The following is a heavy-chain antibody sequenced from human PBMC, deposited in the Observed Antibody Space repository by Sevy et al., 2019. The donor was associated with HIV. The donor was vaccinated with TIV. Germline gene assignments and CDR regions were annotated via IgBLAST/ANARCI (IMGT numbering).Heavy chain of an antibody. D-gene: IGHD5-12*01. CDR3: ARGGSDALDF. J-gene: IGHJ3*01. V-gene: IGHV3-13*01. Sequence: GGSLRLSCAASGFTFSSYDMHWVRYSTGKGLEWVSVIGSVGETRYADSVKGRFTISRENTKNSLYLQMNSLRAGDTAVYYCARGGSDALDFWGQGTMVTVSS. CDR2: IGSVGET. CDR1: GFTFSSYD.